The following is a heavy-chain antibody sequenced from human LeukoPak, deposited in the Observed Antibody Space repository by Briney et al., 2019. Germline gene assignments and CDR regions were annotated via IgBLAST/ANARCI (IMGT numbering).Heavy chain of an antibody. V-gene: IGHV4-34*01. CDR1: GGSFSGYY. J-gene: IGHJ4*02. CDR3: ARGFRGYSGYDVAHRDEVYFDY. CDR2: INHSGST. D-gene: IGHD5-12*01. Sequence: SETLSLTCAVYGGSFSGYYWSWIRQPPGKGLEWIGEINHSGSTNYNTSLKSRVTISVDTSKNQFSLKLSSVTAADAAVYYCARGFRGYSGYDVAHRDEVYFDYWGQGTLVTVSS.